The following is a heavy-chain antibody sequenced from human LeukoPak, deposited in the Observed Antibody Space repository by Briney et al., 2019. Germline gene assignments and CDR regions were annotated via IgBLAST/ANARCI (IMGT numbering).Heavy chain of an antibody. CDR1: GDSFSTFS. J-gene: IGHJ4*02. D-gene: IGHD1-1*01. V-gene: IGHV4-4*09. CDR3: ARLVRNWNDHFDS. CDR2: IQASGDT. Sequence: PSETLSLTCTLSGDSFSTFSWSWIRQPPGKGLEWIGYIQASGDTSFNPALKSRVTFSVDTSKNAFSLHLSSVTAADTAVYYCARLVRNWNDHFDSWGQGILVTVSS.